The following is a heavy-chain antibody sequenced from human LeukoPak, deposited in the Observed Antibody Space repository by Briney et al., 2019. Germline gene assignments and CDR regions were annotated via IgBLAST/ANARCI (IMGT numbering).Heavy chain of an antibody. Sequence: SETLSLTCTVTGGSISSYYWSWIRQPAGKGLEWIGRIYTGGSTNYNPSLKSRVTMSVDTSKNQFSLKLSSVTAADTAVYYCARDREYSSGWPDLNWFDPWGQGTLVTVSS. V-gene: IGHV4-4*07. J-gene: IGHJ5*02. CDR2: IYTGGST. D-gene: IGHD6-19*01. CDR3: ARDREYSSGWPDLNWFDP. CDR1: GGSISSYY.